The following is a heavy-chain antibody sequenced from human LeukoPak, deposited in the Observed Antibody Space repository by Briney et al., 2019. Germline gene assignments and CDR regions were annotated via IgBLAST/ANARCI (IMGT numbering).Heavy chain of an antibody. Sequence: SVKVSCKASGGTFNNYAISWVRQAPGQGLEWMGRIIPIFGTADYAQKFQGRVTVTTDESTSTAYMELSRLRSEDTAVYYCARSGSYPNYYFDYXGQGXXVTV. J-gene: IGHJ4*02. CDR1: GGTFNNYA. CDR2: IIPIFGTA. D-gene: IGHD1-26*01. V-gene: IGHV1-69*05. CDR3: ARSGSYPNYYFDY.